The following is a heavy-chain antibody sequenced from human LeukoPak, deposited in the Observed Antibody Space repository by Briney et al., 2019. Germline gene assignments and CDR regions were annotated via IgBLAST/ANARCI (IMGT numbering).Heavy chain of an antibody. V-gene: IGHV4-59*01. CDR1: GGSISSYY. D-gene: IGHD3-9*01. CDR3: VGGGYYDILTGYFGAFDI. CDR2: IYYTGST. J-gene: IGHJ3*02. Sequence: PSETLSLTCTVSGGSISSYYWSWIRQPPGKGLEWIGYIYYTGSTNSNPPPTRRVTPSVETPQNHFSLKRRSVTPPDTAAYYSVGGGYYDILTGYFGAFDIWGQGTMVTVSS.